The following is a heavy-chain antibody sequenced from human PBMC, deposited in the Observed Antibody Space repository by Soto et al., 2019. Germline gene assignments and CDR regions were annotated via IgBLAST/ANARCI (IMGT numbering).Heavy chain of an antibody. D-gene: IGHD6-19*01. J-gene: IGHJ5*02. V-gene: IGHV1-2*02. CDR1: GYTFTTYD. CDR3: ARDKRSAVAGMGDWFDP. CDR2: INPNSGGT. Sequence: QVQLVQSGAEVKKPGASVKVSCQASGYTFTTYDMHWVRQAPGQGLEWMGWINPNSGGTNYAQKFQGRVTMTRDTSISTAYMELSRLRSDDTAVYYCARDKRSAVAGMGDWFDPWGQGTLVTVSS.